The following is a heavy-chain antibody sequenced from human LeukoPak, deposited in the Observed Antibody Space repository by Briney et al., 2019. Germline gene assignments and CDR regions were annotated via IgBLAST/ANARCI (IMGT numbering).Heavy chain of an antibody. Sequence: GGSLRLSCAASGFTFSSYAMHWVRQAPGKGLEWVAVISYDGSNKYYADSVKGRFTISRDNSKNTLYLQVNSLRAEDTAVYYCARDRVRSGWTAYYYYGMDVWGQGTTVTVSS. CDR1: GFTFSSYA. J-gene: IGHJ6*02. CDR2: ISYDGSNK. CDR3: ARDRVRSGWTAYYYYGMDV. V-gene: IGHV3-30*01. D-gene: IGHD6-19*01.